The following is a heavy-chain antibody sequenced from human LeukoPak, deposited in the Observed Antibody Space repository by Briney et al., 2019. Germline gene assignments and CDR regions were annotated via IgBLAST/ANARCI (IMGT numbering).Heavy chain of an antibody. D-gene: IGHD2-15*01. V-gene: IGHV3-48*04. Sequence: GGSLRLSCAASGFTFSSYSMNWVRQAPGKGLEWVSYISSSSSTIYYADSVKGRFTISRDNAKNSLYLQMNSLRAEDTAVYYCARAGYCSGGSCLNWFDPWGQGTLVTVSS. CDR3: ARAGYCSGGSCLNWFDP. CDR1: GFTFSSYS. J-gene: IGHJ5*02. CDR2: ISSSSSTI.